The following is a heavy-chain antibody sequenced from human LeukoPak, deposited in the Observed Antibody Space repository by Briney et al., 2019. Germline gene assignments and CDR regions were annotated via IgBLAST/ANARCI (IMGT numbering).Heavy chain of an antibody. CDR1: GFTFSSYS. V-gene: IGHV3-48*02. CDR3: ARGAGSSWFYR. CDR2: ISSSSSTI. J-gene: IGHJ5*02. D-gene: IGHD5-12*01. Sequence: GGSLRLSCAASGFTFSSYSMNWVRQAPGKGLEWVSYISSSSSTIYYADSVKGRFTISRDNAKNSLFLQMTSLRNDDTAVYYCARGAGSSWFYRWGQGTLVTVSS.